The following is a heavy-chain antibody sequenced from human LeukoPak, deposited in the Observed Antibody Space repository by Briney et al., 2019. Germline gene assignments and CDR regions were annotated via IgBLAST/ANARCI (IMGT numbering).Heavy chain of an antibody. J-gene: IGHJ4*02. CDR1: GGSFSGYY. V-gene: IGHV4-34*01. CDR2: ISHSGST. Sequence: PSETLSLTCAVYGGSFSGYYWSWIRQPPGKGLEWIGEISHSGSTNYNPSLKSRVTISVDTSKNQFSLKLSSVTAADTAVYYCAGVYSSGWWDFEYYFDYWGQRTLVTVSS. D-gene: IGHD6-19*01. CDR3: AGVYSSGWWDFEYYFDY.